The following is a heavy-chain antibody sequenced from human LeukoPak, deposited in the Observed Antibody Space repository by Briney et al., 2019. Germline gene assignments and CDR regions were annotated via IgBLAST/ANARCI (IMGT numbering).Heavy chain of an antibody. Sequence: GGSLRLSCAASGFTFSSYGMHWVRQAPGKGLEWVAVISYDGSNKYYADSVKGRFTISRDNSKNTLYLQMNSLRAEDTAVYYCAKDLVSGIFVYWGQGTLVTVSS. CDR2: ISYDGSNK. J-gene: IGHJ4*02. CDR1: GFTFSSYG. V-gene: IGHV3-30*18. CDR3: AKDLVSGIFVY.